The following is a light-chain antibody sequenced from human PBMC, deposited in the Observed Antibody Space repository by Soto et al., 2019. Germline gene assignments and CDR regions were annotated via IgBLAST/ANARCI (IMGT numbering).Light chain of an antibody. CDR1: TGAVTSSHY. V-gene: IGLV7-46*01. Sequence: QTVVTQEPSLTVSPGGTVTLTCGSSTGAVTSSHYPYWFQQKPGQAPRALIYDTSNKHSWTPARFSGSLLGGKPALILSGAQPEHEADYYCSLSYSDVRVFGGGTKLTVL. CDR2: DTS. CDR3: SLSYSDVRV. J-gene: IGLJ3*02.